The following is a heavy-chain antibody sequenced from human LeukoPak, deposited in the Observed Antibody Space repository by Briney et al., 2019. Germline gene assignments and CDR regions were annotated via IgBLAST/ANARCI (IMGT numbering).Heavy chain of an antibody. CDR2: IYYSGST. V-gene: IGHV4-39*01. J-gene: IGHJ6*03. CDR3: ARRVPTRRIAVAGNSYYYYMDV. CDR1: GGSISSSSYY. D-gene: IGHD6-19*01. Sequence: SETLSLTCTVSGGSISSSSYYWGWIRQPPGKGLEWIGCIYYSGSTYYNPSLKSRVTISVDTSKNQFSLKLSSVTAADTAVYYCARRVPTRRIAVAGNSYYYYMDVWGKGTTVTVSS.